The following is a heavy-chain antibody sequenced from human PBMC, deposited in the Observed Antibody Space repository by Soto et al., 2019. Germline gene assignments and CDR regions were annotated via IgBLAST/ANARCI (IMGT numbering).Heavy chain of an antibody. CDR1: GGSISSYY. D-gene: IGHD3-22*01. CDR2: IYYSGST. Sequence: SETLSLTCTVAGGSISSYYWSWVRQPPGKGLEWIGYIYYSGSTNYNPSLKSRVTISVDTSKNQFSLKLSSVTAADTAVYYCGRIGPYYYDRSGLPGYSKHGGKGTLVPVS. CDR3: GRIGPYYYDRSGLPGYSKH. V-gene: IGHV4-59*08. J-gene: IGHJ1*01.